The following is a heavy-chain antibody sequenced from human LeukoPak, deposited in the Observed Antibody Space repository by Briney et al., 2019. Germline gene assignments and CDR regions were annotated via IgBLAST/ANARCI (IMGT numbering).Heavy chain of an antibody. Sequence: SETLSLTCTVSGGSISSYYWSWIRQPPGKGLEWIGYIYYSGSTNYNPSLKSRVTISVDTSKNQFSLKLSSVTAADTAVYYCARQEGNDADYWGQGTLVTVSS. CDR2: IYYSGST. D-gene: IGHD1-1*01. J-gene: IGHJ4*02. CDR1: GGSISSYY. V-gene: IGHV4-59*08. CDR3: ARQEGNDADY.